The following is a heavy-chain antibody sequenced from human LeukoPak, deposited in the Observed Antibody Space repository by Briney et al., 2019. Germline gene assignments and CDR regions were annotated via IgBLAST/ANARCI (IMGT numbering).Heavy chain of an antibody. CDR2: ISAYNGNT. Sequence: ASVKVSCKASGYTFTSYGISWVRQAPGQGLEWMGWISAYNGNTNYAQKFQGRVTMTRDTSTSTVYMELSSLRSEDTAVYYCARERTVDTAMVTGYYYYGMDVWGQGTTVTVSS. J-gene: IGHJ6*02. D-gene: IGHD5-18*01. V-gene: IGHV1-18*01. CDR1: GYTFTSYG. CDR3: ARERTVDTAMVTGYYYYGMDV.